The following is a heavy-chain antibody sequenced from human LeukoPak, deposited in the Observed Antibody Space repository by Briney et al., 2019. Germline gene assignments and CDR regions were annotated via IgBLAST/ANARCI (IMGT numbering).Heavy chain of an antibody. CDR3: ARAGSFWHYVY. D-gene: IGHD1-7*01. Sequence: GGSLRLSCAASGFTFSGFWMSWVRQTPGKGLEWVANIKQDGSEKYYVDSVKGRFAISRDNAKNSLSLQMNGLRVEDTAVYYCARAGSFWHYVYWGQGTLVTVSS. V-gene: IGHV3-7*01. CDR1: GFTFSGFW. J-gene: IGHJ4*02. CDR2: IKQDGSEK.